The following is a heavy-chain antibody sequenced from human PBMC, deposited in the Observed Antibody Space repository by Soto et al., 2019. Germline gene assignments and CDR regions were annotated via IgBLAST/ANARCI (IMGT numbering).Heavy chain of an antibody. D-gene: IGHD3-3*01. CDR2: ISGSGGST. V-gene: IGHV3-23*01. CDR3: AKDGGSVRFLEWLLMSSNGMDV. J-gene: IGHJ6*02. Sequence: GGSLRLSCAASGFTFSSYAMSWVRQAPGKGLEWVSAISGSGGSTYYADSVKGRFTISRDNSKNTLYLQMNSLRAEDTAVYYCAKDGGSVRFLEWLLMSSNGMDVWGQGTTVTVSS. CDR1: GFTFSSYA.